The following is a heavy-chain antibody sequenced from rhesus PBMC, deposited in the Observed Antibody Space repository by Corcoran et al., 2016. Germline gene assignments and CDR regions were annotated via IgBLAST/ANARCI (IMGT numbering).Heavy chain of an antibody. CDR3: ARSSLRHGSFVVY. V-gene: IGHV4-147*01. Sequence: QVQLQESGPGLVKPSETLSLTCAVSGDSISTNFWSLIRQSPGKGLEWIGYIFGGTGKIRYKPSLKVRVTISTDTSKNQFSLNLNSLTAADTAVYYCARSSLRHGSFVVYWGQGVLVTVSS. D-gene: IGHD6-25*01. CDR1: GDSISTNF. CDR2: IFGGTGKI. J-gene: IGHJ4*01.